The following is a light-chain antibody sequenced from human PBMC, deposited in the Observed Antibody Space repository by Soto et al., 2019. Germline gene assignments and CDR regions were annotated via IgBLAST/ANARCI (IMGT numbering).Light chain of an antibody. Sequence: EIVLTQSPGTLSLSPGERATLSFSASQSVSSSYLAWYQQKPGQAPRLLIYGASSRATGIPDRFSGSGSGTDFTLTISRLEPEDFAVYYCQQYGSSPWMFGQGTRRRL. CDR3: QQYGSSPWM. V-gene: IGKV3-20*01. J-gene: IGKJ5*01. CDR1: QSVSSSY. CDR2: GAS.